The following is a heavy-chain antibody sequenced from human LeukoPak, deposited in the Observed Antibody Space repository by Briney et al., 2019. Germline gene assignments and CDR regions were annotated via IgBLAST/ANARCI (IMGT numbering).Heavy chain of an antibody. J-gene: IGHJ4*02. CDR1: GFTFSSYV. D-gene: IGHD3-10*01. CDR2: ISYDGSNE. Sequence: GGSLRLSCAASGFTFSSYVMHWVRQAPGKGLEWVAIISYDGSNEYYADSVKGRFTISRDNSKNTLYLQMNSLRAEDTAVYYCAKGGTYYGSRTFDYWGQGTLVTVSS. CDR3: AKGGTYYGSRTFDY. V-gene: IGHV3-30*04.